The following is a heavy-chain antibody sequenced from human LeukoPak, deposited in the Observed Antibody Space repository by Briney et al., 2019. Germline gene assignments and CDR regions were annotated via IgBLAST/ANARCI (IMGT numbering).Heavy chain of an antibody. CDR3: ARDNGYFSVDY. D-gene: IGHD3-22*01. CDR1: GFTFSSYW. V-gene: IGHV3-7*01. J-gene: IGHJ4*02. CDR2: IKQDESEK. Sequence: GGSLRLSCAASGFTFSSYWMTWTRQAPGKGLEWVANIKQDESEKYYGDSVRGRFTISRDNAQNSLYLQMNSLRAEDTAVYYCARDNGYFSVDYWGQGTLVTVSS.